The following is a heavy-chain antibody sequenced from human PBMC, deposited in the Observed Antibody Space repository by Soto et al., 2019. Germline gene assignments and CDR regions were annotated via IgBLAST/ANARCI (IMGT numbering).Heavy chain of an antibody. D-gene: IGHD3-9*01. Sequence: EVHLLQSGGGLVQPCWSLRLSCEASVFSFTFYAMSWVRQAPGKGLEWVSAISGNGATTFYADSMKGRLTISRDNYRDTLYLQINRMRVEYTAVYFCASEHCSPLDRYFADGGVLWVAACGRGPLVSGSS. CDR3: ASEHCSPLDRYFADGGVLWVAA. V-gene: IGHV3-23*01. CDR2: ISGNGATT. CDR1: VFSFTFYA. J-gene: IGHJ5*02.